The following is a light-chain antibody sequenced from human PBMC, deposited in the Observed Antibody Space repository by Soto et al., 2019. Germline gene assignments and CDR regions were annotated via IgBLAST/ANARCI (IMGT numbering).Light chain of an antibody. CDR2: RNN. V-gene: IGLV1-47*01. CDR1: SSNIGSYY. Sequence: QSALTQPPSASGTPGQRVTISCSGSSSNIGSYYVYWYQQLPGTAPKLLIYRNNQRPSGVPDRFSGSKSGTSASLAISGLRSEDEADYYCAAWDDSLSGYVFGTGTKVTVL. CDR3: AAWDDSLSGYV. J-gene: IGLJ1*01.